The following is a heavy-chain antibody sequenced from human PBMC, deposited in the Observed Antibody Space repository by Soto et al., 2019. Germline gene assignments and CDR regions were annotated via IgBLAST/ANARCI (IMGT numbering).Heavy chain of an antibody. CDR3: ARDRGSYSLAVVDY. J-gene: IGHJ4*02. D-gene: IGHD1-26*01. CDR2: ISYDGSNK. CDR1: GFTFSSYA. Sequence: QVQLVESGGGVVQPGRSLRLSCAASGFTFSSYAMHWVRQAPGKGLEWVAVISYDGSNKYYADSVKGRFTISRDNSKNTLYLQMNSLRAEDTAVYYCARDRGSYSLAVVDYWGQGTLVTVSS. V-gene: IGHV3-30-3*01.